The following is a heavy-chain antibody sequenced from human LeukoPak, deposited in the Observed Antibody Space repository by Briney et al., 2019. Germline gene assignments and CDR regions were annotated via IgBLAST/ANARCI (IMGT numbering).Heavy chain of an antibody. CDR2: IYPGDSDT. V-gene: IGHV5-51*01. Sequence: GESLKISCKGSGYRFTSYWIGWVRPMPGKGLEWMGIIYPGDSDTRYSPSFQGQVTISADKSISTAYLQWSSLKASDTAMYYCARRGETYYDFWSGPSGWFDPWGQGTLVTVSS. CDR3: ARRGETYYDFWSGPSGWFDP. J-gene: IGHJ5*02. CDR1: GYRFTSYW. D-gene: IGHD3-3*01.